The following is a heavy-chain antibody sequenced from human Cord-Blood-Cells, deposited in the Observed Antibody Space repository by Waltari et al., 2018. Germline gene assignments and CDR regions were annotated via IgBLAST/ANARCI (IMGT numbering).Heavy chain of an antibody. CDR3: AKARLRYYFDY. V-gene: IGHV3-30*18. CDR2: ISYDGSNK. J-gene: IGHJ4*02. Sequence: QVQLVESGGGVVQPGRSLRLSCAASGFPFSSYGIPWVRQAPGKGLEWVAVISYDGSNKYYADSVKGRFTISRDNSKNTLYLQMNSLRAEDTAVYYCAKARLRYYFDYWGQGTLVTVSS. D-gene: IGHD3-10*01. CDR1: GFPFSSYG.